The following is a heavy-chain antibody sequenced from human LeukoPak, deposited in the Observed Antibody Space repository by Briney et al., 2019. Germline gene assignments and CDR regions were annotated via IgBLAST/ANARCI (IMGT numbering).Heavy chain of an antibody. Sequence: GESLKISCNGSGYSFTSYWLGRVRQVPGKGLEWMGIIYPCDSDTRYSPSFQGQVTISADKSISTAYLQWSSLKASDTAMYYCARSSAGLAFDIWGQGTMVTVSS. J-gene: IGHJ3*02. D-gene: IGHD3-10*01. CDR1: GYSFTSYW. V-gene: IGHV5-51*01. CDR2: IYPCDSDT. CDR3: ARSSAGLAFDI.